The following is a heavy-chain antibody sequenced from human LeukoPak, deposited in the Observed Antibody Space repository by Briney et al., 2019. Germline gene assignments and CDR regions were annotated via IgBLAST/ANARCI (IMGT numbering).Heavy chain of an antibody. J-gene: IGHJ4*02. V-gene: IGHV3-21*01. CDR2: ISSSSSYI. CDR3: ARSEQWLDFDY. Sequence: GGSLRLSCAASGFTFSSYSMNWVRQAPGKGLEWVSSISSSSSYIYYADSVKGRFTIPRDNAKNSLYLQMNSLRAEDTAVYYCARSEQWLDFDYWGQGTLVTVSS. CDR1: GFTFSSYS. D-gene: IGHD6-19*01.